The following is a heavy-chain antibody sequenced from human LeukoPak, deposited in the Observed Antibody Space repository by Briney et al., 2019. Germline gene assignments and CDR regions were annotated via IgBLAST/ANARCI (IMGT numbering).Heavy chain of an antibody. J-gene: IGHJ4*02. CDR1: GGSFSGYY. Sequence: SETLSLTCAVYGGSFSGYYWSWIRQPPGKGLEWIGEINHSGSTNYNPSLKSRVTISVDTSKNQFSLKLSSVTVADTAGYYCASRIVPSSDFDYWGQGTLVTVSS. CDR3: ASRIVPSSDFDY. V-gene: IGHV4-34*01. CDR2: INHSGST. D-gene: IGHD5-12*01.